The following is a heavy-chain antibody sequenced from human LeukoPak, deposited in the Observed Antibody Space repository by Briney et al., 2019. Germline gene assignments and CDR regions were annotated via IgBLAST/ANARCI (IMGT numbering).Heavy chain of an antibody. V-gene: IGHV1-18*01. Sequence: ASVKVSCKASSYTFTNYAFTWVRQAPGQGLEWMGWISAYNGNTNYAQKLQGRVTMTTDTSTSTAYMELRSLRSDDTAVYYCARTKRYNWNNRDFDYWGQGTLVTVSS. CDR3: ARTKRYNWNNRDFDY. J-gene: IGHJ4*02. CDR2: ISAYNGNT. D-gene: IGHD1/OR15-1a*01. CDR1: SYTFTNYA.